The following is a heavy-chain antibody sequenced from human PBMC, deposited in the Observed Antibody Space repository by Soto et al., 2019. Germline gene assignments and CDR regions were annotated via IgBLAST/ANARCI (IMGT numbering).Heavy chain of an antibody. CDR3: ARVYSGSYIRDYYYYGMDV. J-gene: IGHJ6*02. D-gene: IGHD1-26*01. CDR2: ISYDGSNK. Sequence: PGGSLRLSCAASGFTFSSYAMHWVRQAPGKGLEWVAVISYDGSNKYYADSVKGRFTISRDNSKNTLYLQMNSLRAEDTAVYYCARVYSGSYIRDYYYYGMDVWGQGTTVTVSS. CDR1: GFTFSSYA. V-gene: IGHV3-30-3*01.